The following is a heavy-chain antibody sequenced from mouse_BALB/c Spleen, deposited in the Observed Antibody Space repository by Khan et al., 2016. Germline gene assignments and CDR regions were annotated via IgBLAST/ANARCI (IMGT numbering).Heavy chain of an antibody. Sequence: EVQLQESGPGLVKPSQSLSLTCTVTGYSITSDYACNLIRQPPGNKLEWMGYISYSGSTSYNPSLNSRISITRDTSTNQFFLQLNSLTTEDTATSYCAGLYYGGPLYYLDYWGQGTTLTVSS. CDR3: AGLYYGGPLYYLDY. J-gene: IGHJ2*01. CDR2: ISYSGST. V-gene: IGHV3-2*02. D-gene: IGHD2-1*01. CDR1: GYSITSDYA.